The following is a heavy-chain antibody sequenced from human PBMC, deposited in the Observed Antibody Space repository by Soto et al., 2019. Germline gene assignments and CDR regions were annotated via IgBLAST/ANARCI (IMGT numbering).Heavy chain of an antibody. CDR3: AKDYQWLVLRGGGAFDI. CDR2: ISGSGGST. V-gene: IGHV3-23*01. Sequence: EVQLLESGGGLVQPGGSLRLSCAASGFTFSSYAMSWVRQAPGKGLEWVSAISGSGGSTYYADSVKGRFTISRDNSKNTLYLQMNSLRAEDTAVYYCAKDYQWLVLRGGGAFDIWGQGTMVTVSS. D-gene: IGHD6-19*01. CDR1: GFTFSSYA. J-gene: IGHJ3*02.